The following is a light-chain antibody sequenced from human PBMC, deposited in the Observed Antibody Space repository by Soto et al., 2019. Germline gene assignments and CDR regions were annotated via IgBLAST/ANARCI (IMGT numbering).Light chain of an antibody. CDR2: DVT. CDR1: SSEVGGYNY. CDR3: SSYTTSNTRQIV. V-gene: IGLV2-14*03. Sequence: QSVLTQPASVSGSPGQSITISCTGTSSEVGGYNYVSWYQHHPGKAPKLIIYDVTNRPSGVSNPFSGSKSGNTASLTISGLQPEDEADYYCSSYTTSNTRQIVFGTGTKVTV. J-gene: IGLJ1*01.